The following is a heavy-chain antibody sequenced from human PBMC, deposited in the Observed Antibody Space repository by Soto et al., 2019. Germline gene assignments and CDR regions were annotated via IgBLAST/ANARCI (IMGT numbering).Heavy chain of an antibody. CDR2: IYPGDSDT. J-gene: IGHJ6*02. CDR3: ARYPTLTDYFFHGMDV. D-gene: IGHD4-17*01. Sequence: GQSLKISCKGSAYTFTNYWIVCVRQIPGKGLEWMGIIYPGDSDTRYSPSFQGQVTISSDRSISTAYLQWSSLKDSDHGMYYCARYPTLTDYFFHGMDVLGQGTTVTVSS. CDR1: AYTFTNYW. V-gene: IGHV5-51*01.